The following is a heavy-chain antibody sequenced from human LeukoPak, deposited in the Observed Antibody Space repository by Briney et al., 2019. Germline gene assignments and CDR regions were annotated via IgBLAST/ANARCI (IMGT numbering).Heavy chain of an antibody. D-gene: IGHD4-17*01. V-gene: IGHV3-7*01. CDR2: INEDGGEK. Sequence: GGSLRLSCAASGFPFRSYWMSWVRQAPGKGLEWVANINEDGGEKYYVDSVKGQFTISRDNARNSLYVQMNNLRAEDTAVYYCARKSGDPFDYWGQGTLVAVSS. CDR1: GFPFRSYW. J-gene: IGHJ4*02. CDR3: ARKSGDPFDY.